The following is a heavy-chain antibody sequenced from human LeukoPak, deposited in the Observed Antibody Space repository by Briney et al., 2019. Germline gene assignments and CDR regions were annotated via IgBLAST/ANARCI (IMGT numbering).Heavy chain of an antibody. J-gene: IGHJ4*02. D-gene: IGHD2-2*01. CDR3: ARHERYCSSTSCYGVYYFDY. V-gene: IGHV5-51*01. CDR2: IYPGDSDT. Sequence: GESLKISCKGSGYSFTSYWIGWVRQMPGKGLELMGIIYPGDSDTRYSPSFQGQVTISADKSISTAYLQWSSLKASDTAMYYCARHERYCSSTSCYGVYYFDYWGQGTLVTVSS. CDR1: GYSFTSYW.